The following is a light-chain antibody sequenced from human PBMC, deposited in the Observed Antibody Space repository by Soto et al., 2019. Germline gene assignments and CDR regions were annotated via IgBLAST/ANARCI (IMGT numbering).Light chain of an antibody. V-gene: IGKV3-20*01. CDR1: QIGNTNY. Sequence: EMVLTQSPGTLSLSPGERATLHCRASQIGNTNYLAWYQQRPGQPPRLLIYNVFTRANGTPDRFSGRGSGTDFTLTISRLAPTDSALYYCQHYRPPRWTFGPGTRVEIK. CDR2: NVF. CDR3: QHYRPPRWT. J-gene: IGKJ1*01.